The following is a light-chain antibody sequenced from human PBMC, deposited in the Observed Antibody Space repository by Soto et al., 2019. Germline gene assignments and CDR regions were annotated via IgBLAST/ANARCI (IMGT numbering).Light chain of an antibody. CDR2: DTI. CDR1: SSNIGNNA. J-gene: IGLJ3*02. V-gene: IGLV1-44*01. CDR3: AAWGDNLNGWV. Sequence: QAVVTQPPSASGTPGQRVTISCSGSSSNIGNNAVNWYQQFPGTAPKLLIYDTIQRPSGVPDRFSGSKSGTSASLSISGLQSEDEADYYCAAWGDNLNGWVFGGGTKLTVL.